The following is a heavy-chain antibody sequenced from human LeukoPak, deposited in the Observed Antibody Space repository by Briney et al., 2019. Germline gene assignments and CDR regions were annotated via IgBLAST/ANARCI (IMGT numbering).Heavy chain of an antibody. V-gene: IGHV3-7*05. CDR1: GFTFSSYW. CDR2: IKVDGTEK. CDR3: ARDWNGSGTAFDH. J-gene: IGHJ4*02. Sequence: GSLRLSCVVSGFTFSSYWMNWVRQAPGKGLEWVANIKVDGTEKYYVDSVKGRFTISRDNAKNSLSLQMSGLRAEDTAVYYCARDWNGSGTAFDHWGQGTLVTVSS. D-gene: IGHD1-1*01.